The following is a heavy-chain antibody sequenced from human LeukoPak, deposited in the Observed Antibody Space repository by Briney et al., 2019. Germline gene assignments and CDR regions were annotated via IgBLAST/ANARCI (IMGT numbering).Heavy chain of an antibody. V-gene: IGHV3-23*01. Sequence: GGSLRLSCAASGFTFSSYSMSWVRQAPGKGLEWVSAISGSGGSTYYAGSVKGRFTISRDNSKNTLYLQMNSLRAEDTAVYYCAKERGHVLRFLEWLGYFDYWGQGTLVTVSS. CDR1: GFTFSSYS. CDR2: ISGSGGST. CDR3: AKERGHVLRFLEWLGYFDY. J-gene: IGHJ4*02. D-gene: IGHD3-3*01.